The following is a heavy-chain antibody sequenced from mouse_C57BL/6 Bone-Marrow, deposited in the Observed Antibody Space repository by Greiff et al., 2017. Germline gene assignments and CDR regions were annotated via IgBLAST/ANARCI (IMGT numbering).Heavy chain of an antibody. CDR3: TRIAY. J-gene: IGHJ3*01. V-gene: IGHV14-4*01. CDR2: IDPENGDT. Sequence: EVKLMESGAELVRPGASVKLSCTASGFTIKDDYMPWVKQRPEQGLEWIGWIDPENGDTEYASKFQGKATITVDTSSNTAYLQLSSLTSEDTAVYYCTRIAYWGQGTLVTVSA. CDR1: GFTIKDDY.